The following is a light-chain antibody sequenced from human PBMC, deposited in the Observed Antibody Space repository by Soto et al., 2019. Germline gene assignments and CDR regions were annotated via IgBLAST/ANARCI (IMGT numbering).Light chain of an antibody. CDR1: VLAKKY. V-gene: IGLV3-27*01. J-gene: IGLJ2*01. CDR2: KDR. CDR3: YSAADNNLV. Sequence: SYELTQPSSVSVSPGQTARITCSGEVLAKKYARWFQQKPGQATVLVIYKDRERPSGIPARFSCSSSGTTVTLKISGAQVEDEADYYCYSAADNNLVFGGGTKLTVL.